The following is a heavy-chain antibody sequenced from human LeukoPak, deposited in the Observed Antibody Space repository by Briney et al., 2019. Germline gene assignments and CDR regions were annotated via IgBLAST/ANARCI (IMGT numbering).Heavy chain of an antibody. CDR2: INPNSGGT. V-gene: IGHV1-2*02. J-gene: IGHJ5*02. Sequence: GASVKVSCKASGYTFIGYYMHWVRQAPGQGLEWMGWINPNSGGTNYAQKFQGRVTMTRDRSISTAYMELSRLRSDDTAVYYCARELDYDILTGPTNNWFDPWGQGTLVTVSS. CDR3: ARELDYDILTGPTNNWFDP. D-gene: IGHD3-9*01. CDR1: GYTFIGYY.